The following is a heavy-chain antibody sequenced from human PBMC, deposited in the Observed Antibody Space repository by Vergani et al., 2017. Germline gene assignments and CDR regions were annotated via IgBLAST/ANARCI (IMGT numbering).Heavy chain of an antibody. D-gene: IGHD4-11*01. CDR3: ARDSVDYSNYGFDY. Sequence: EVQLVESGGGLVKPGGSLRLSCAASGFTFSSYSMNWVRQAPGKGLEWVSSISSSSSYIYYADSVKGRFTISRDNAKNSLYLQMNSLRAEDTAVYYCARDSVDYSNYGFDYWGQGTLVTVSS. J-gene: IGHJ4*02. V-gene: IGHV3-21*01. CDR1: GFTFSSYS. CDR2: ISSSSSYI.